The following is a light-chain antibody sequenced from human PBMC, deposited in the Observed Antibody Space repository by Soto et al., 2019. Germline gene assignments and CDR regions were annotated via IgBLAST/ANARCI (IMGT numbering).Light chain of an antibody. CDR2: GAS. Sequence: NVLTQSPDTLSLSPGEIATLSFSASQSVNNRLAWYQQKPGQAPRLLISGASNRATGIPDRFSGSGSATDFSLIISSLEPEDFALYFCQQYGTSPMTFGQGTRLEIK. V-gene: IGKV3-20*01. CDR3: QQYGTSPMT. J-gene: IGKJ5*01. CDR1: QSVNNR.